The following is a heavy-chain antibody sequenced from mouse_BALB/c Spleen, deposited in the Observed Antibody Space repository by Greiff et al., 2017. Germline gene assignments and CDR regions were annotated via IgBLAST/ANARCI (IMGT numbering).Heavy chain of an antibody. CDR1: GFTFSSYA. CDR3: AKGCRYDGAMDD. J-gene: IGHJ4*01. V-gene: IGHV5-6-5*01. D-gene: IGHD2-14*01. CDR2: ISSGGST. Sequence: EVNVVESGGGLVKPGGSLKLSCAASGFTFSSYAMSWVRQTPEKRLEWVASISSGGSTYYPDSVKGRFTISRDNARNIMYLQMSSLRSEDTAMYYCAKGCRYDGAMDDWGQGTSVTVSS.